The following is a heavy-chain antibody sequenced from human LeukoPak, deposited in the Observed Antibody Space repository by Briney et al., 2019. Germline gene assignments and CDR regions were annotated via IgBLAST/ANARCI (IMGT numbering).Heavy chain of an antibody. CDR2: IYPGDSDT. D-gene: IGHD3-3*01. J-gene: IGHJ4*02. Sequence: GESLEISCKGSGYSFTNYWIGWVRQMSGKGLEWTGIIYPGDSDTKYSPSFQGQVTISVDKSTSTAYLQWNSLKASDTAMYYCARQSGITTDPFDDWGQGTLVTVSS. V-gene: IGHV5-51*01. CDR1: GYSFTNYW. CDR3: ARQSGITTDPFDD.